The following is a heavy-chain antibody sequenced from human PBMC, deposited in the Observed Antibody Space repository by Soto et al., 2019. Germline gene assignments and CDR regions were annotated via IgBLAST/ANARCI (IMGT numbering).Heavy chain of an antibody. Sequence: EVQLVESGGGLVQPGGSLRLSCAASGFTFSSYWMSWVRQAPGKGLEWVANIKQDGSEKYYVDSVKGRLTISRDNAKNSLYLQRNSRRAEDTAVYYCARYGSGGGWFDPWGQGTLVTVSS. CDR2: IKQDGSEK. D-gene: IGHD3-10*01. J-gene: IGHJ5*02. CDR3: ARYGSGGGWFDP. V-gene: IGHV3-7*03. CDR1: GFTFSSYW.